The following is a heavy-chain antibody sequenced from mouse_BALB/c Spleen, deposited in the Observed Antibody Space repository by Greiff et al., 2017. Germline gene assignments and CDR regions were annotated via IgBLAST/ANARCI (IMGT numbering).Heavy chain of an antibody. J-gene: IGHJ1*01. D-gene: IGHD6-1*01. CDR2: IYPYNGGT. V-gene: IGHV1S29*02. CDR3: ARIVRYNRYFDV. CDR1: GYTFTDYN. Sequence: EVQLHQSGPELVKPGASVKISCKASGYTFTDYNMHWVKQSHGKSLEWIGYIYPYNGGTGYNQKFKSKATLTVDNSSSTAYMELRSLTSEDSAVYYCARIVRYNRYFDVWGAGTTVTVSS.